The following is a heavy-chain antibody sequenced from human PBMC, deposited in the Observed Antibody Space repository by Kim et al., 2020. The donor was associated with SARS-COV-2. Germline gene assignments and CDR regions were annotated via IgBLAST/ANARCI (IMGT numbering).Heavy chain of an antibody. J-gene: IGHJ6*02. CDR3: ARLGPVTANYFYGMGV. V-gene: IGHV3-53*01. Sequence: GGSLRLSCAASGFFVSNTYFTWDRQAPGKGLEWVSVIYSGASTSYGDSMRGRFTISRDNSRNTVYLQMNNLRVEDTAVYYCARLGPVTANYFYGMGVWG. D-gene: IGHD2-21*02. CDR2: IYSGAST. CDR1: GFFVSNTY.